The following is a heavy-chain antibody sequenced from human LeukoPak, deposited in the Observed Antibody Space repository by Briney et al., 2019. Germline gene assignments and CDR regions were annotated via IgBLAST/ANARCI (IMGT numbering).Heavy chain of an antibody. CDR3: AIWDSYSAIDY. CDR2: INHSGST. J-gene: IGHJ4*02. D-gene: IGHD6-13*01. V-gene: IGHV4-34*01. CDR1: GGSFSGYY. Sequence: SETLSLTCAVYGGSFSGYYWSWIRQPPGKGLEWIGEINHSGSTNYNPSLKSRVTISVDTSKNQFSLKLSSVTAADTAVYYCAIWDSYSAIDYWGQGTLVTVSS.